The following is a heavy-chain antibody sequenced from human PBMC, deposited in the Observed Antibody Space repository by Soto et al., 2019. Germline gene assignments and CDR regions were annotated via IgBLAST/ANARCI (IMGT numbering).Heavy chain of an antibody. CDR3: ARGPGGPDGPGDY. D-gene: IGHD2-15*01. Sequence: GASVKVSCKASGYTFTSYAMNWVRQAPGQRLEWMGWINAGNGNTKYSQKFQGRVTITRDTSASTAYMDLSSLRSEDTAVYYCARGPGGPDGPGDYWGQGTLVTVSS. J-gene: IGHJ4*02. CDR2: INAGNGNT. V-gene: IGHV1-3*01. CDR1: GYTFTSYA.